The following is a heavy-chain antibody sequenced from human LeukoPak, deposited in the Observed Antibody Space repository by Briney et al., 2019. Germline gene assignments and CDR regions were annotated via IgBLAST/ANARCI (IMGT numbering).Heavy chain of an antibody. D-gene: IGHD3-10*01. CDR2: IIPIFGTA. CDR1: GGTFSSYA. Sequence: ASVKVSCKASGGTFSSYAISWVRQAPGQGLEWMGGIIPIFGTANYAQKFRGRVTITADESTSTAYMELSSLRSEDTAVYYCARDIWFGELSYGMDVWGKGTTVTVSS. V-gene: IGHV1-69*13. CDR3: ARDIWFGELSYGMDV. J-gene: IGHJ6*04.